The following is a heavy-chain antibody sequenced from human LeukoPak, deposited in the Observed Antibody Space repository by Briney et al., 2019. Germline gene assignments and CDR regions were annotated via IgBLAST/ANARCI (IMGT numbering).Heavy chain of an antibody. Sequence: VASVKVSCKASGGTFSSYAISWVRQAPGQGLEWMGRIIPILGIANYAQKFQGRVTMTRDTSTSTVYMELSSLRSEDTAVYYCARDDTMIVVVTPSYYFDYWGQGTLVTVSS. CDR3: ARDDTMIVVVTPSYYFDY. J-gene: IGHJ4*02. CDR2: IIPILGIA. D-gene: IGHD3-22*01. CDR1: GGTFSSYA. V-gene: IGHV1-69*04.